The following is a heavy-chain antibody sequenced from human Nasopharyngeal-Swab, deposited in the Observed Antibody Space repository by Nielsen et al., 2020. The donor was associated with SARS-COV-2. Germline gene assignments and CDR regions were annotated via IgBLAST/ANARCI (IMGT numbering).Heavy chain of an antibody. CDR2: ISGSGGST. D-gene: IGHD6-19*01. CDR3: AKVSGYSSGWYTPAGAFDI. J-gene: IGHJ3*02. Sequence: GESLKISCAASGFTFSSYAMSWVRQAPGKGLEWVSAISGSGGSTYYADSVKGRFTISRDNSKNTLYLQMNSLRAEDTAVYYCAKVSGYSSGWYTPAGAFDIWGQGTMVTVSS. V-gene: IGHV3-23*01. CDR1: GFTFSSYA.